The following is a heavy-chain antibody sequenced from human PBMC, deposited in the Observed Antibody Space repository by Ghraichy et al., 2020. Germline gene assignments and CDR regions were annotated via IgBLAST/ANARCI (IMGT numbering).Heavy chain of an antibody. CDR2: ISDGGST. D-gene: IGHD6-13*01. CDR3: TRGKGIAI. J-gene: IGHJ3*02. CDR1: GGSLSGYY. Sequence: SETLSLTCGVSGGSLSGYYWSWIRQPPGKGLEWIGEISDGGSTNYNPSLKSRVTISVDTSKKQFSLKLSSVTAADTAVYYCTRGKGIAIRGQGTMVIVSS. V-gene: IGHV4-34*01.